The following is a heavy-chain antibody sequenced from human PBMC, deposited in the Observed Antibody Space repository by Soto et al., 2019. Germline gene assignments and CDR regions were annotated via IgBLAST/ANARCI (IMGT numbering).Heavy chain of an antibody. J-gene: IGHJ6*02. Sequence: PSETLSLTCAVSGGPINNNKWWSWVRQPPGKGLEWIGEIYDSGNTNYNPSLRSRVTISVDKSKNQFSLKLSSVTAADTAVYYCARGFHCSSTSCYPEWRDYYYGMDVWGQGTTVTVSS. V-gene: IGHV4-4*02. D-gene: IGHD2-2*01. CDR2: IYDSGNT. CDR1: GGPINNNKW. CDR3: ARGFHCSSTSCYPEWRDYYYGMDV.